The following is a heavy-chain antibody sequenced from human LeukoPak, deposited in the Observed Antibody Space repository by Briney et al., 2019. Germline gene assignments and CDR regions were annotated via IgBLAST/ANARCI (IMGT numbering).Heavy chain of an antibody. V-gene: IGHV3-23*01. CDR1: GFTFSNYA. J-gene: IGHJ4*02. Sequence: PGGSLRLSCAASGFTFSNYAVSWVRQAPGKGLEWVSAISGSGGSTYYADSVKGRFTISRDNSKNTLYLQMNSLRAEDTAVYYCAKDLGHDYRAHNFDYWGQGTLVTVSS. CDR3: AKDLGHDYRAHNFDY. CDR2: ISGSGGST. D-gene: IGHD4-11*01.